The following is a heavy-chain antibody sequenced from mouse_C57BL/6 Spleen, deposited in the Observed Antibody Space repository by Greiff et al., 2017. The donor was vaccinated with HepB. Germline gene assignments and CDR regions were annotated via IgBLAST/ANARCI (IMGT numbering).Heavy chain of an antibody. V-gene: IGHV1-81*01. CDR2: IYPRSGNT. J-gene: IGHJ1*03. CDR3: ARAGGLLRPSDV. CDR1: GYTFTSYG. Sequence: QVQLKQSGAELARPGASVKLSCKASGYTFTSYGISWVKQRTGQGLEWIGEIYPRSGNTYYNEKFKGKATLTADKSSSTAYMELRSLTSEDSAVYFCARAGGLLRPSDVWGTGTTVTVSS. D-gene: IGHD2-3*01.